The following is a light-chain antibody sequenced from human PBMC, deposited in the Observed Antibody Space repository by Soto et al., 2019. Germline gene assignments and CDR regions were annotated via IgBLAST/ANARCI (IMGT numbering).Light chain of an antibody. CDR3: SSYAGTKTLV. CDR1: SSDVGSYNL. CDR2: EVS. Sequence: QSALTQPASVSGSPGQSITISCTGTSSDVGSYNLVSWYQQHPGKAPKLMIYEVSERPSGVPDRFSGSTSGNTASLTVSGLQAEDEAHYYCSSYAGTKTLVFGGGTKVTVL. J-gene: IGLJ2*01. V-gene: IGLV2-14*02.